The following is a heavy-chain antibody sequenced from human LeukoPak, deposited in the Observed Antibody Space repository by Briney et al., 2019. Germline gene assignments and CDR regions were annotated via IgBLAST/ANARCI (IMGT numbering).Heavy chain of an antibody. CDR2: IYYSGST. V-gene: IGHV4-39*01. D-gene: IGHD1-26*01. J-gene: IGHJ4*02. CDR3: ARGRGSYYLRAAGFDY. Sequence: SETLSLTCTVSGGSISSSSYYWGWIRQPPGKGLEWIGSIYYSGSTYYNPSLKSRVTISVDTSKNQFSLKLSSVTAADTAVYYCARGRGSYYLRAAGFDYWGQGTLVTVSS. CDR1: GGSISSSSYY.